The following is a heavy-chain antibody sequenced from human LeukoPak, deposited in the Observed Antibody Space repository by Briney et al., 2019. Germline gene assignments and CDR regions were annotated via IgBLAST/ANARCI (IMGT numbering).Heavy chain of an antibody. J-gene: IGHJ5*02. CDR3: ARGGTLAYCSSTSCYTGWFDP. V-gene: IGHV4-39*01. D-gene: IGHD2-2*02. Sequence: SETLSLTCTVSGGSISSSSYYWGWIRQPPGKGLEWIGSIYYSGSTYYNPSLKSRVTISVDTSKNQFSLKLSSVTAADTAVYYCARGGTLAYCSSTSCYTGWFDPWGQGTLVTVSS. CDR2: IYYSGST. CDR1: GGSISSSSYY.